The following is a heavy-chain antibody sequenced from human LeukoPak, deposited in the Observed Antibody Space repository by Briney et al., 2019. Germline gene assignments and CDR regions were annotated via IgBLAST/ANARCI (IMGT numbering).Heavy chain of an antibody. J-gene: IGHJ4*02. V-gene: IGHV1-69*04. CDR3: ATGSAAIVDYLDN. CDR1: GGTFSSYA. D-gene: IGHD2-2*02. Sequence: ASVKVSCKASGGTFSSYAISWVRQAPGQGLEWMGRIIPILGIANYAQKFQGRVTITADKSTSTAYMELSSLRSEDTAVYYCATGSAAIVDYLDNWGQGTLVTVSS. CDR2: IIPILGIA.